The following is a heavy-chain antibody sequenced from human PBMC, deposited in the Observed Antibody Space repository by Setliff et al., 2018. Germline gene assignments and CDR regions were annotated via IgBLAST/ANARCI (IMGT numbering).Heavy chain of an antibody. Sequence: GGSLGLSCAASGFDFKTHWMDWVRQAPGKGLEWVANIKEDGSEKYYVDSVKGRFTISRDNAKNSLDLQMNNLRDEDTAVYYCARDRWKVIVNRGDDAFDLWGQGTMVTVSS. CDR3: ARDRWKVIVNRGDDAFDL. CDR1: GFDFKTHW. D-gene: IGHD3-22*01. J-gene: IGHJ3*01. V-gene: IGHV3-7*01. CDR2: IKEDGSEK.